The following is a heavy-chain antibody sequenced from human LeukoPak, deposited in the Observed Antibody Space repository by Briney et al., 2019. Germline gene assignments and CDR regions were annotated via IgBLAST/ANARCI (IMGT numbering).Heavy chain of an antibody. J-gene: IGHJ5*02. Sequence: PGGSLRLSCAASGFTFSSYGMSWVRQAPGKGLEWVSAISGSGGSTYYADSVKGRFTISRDNSKNTLYLQMNSLRAEDTAVYYCGGRGDGYGDDRWGQGTLVTVSS. D-gene: IGHD5-24*01. CDR2: ISGSGGST. CDR1: GFTFSSYG. V-gene: IGHV3-23*01. CDR3: GGRGDGYGDDR.